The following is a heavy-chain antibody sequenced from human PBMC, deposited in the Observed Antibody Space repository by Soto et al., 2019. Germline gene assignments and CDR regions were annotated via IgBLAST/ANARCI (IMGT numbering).Heavy chain of an antibody. CDR1: GFTFDEYA. Sequence: GSLRLSFVASGFTFDEYAFTWVLQAPLNWLEWVAGINWNGGIKGYADSVKGRFTISRDNAKSSLYLQMNNLRAEDTAFYFCARATQSYYDTSGYYSYVHWGQGAQVTVSS. D-gene: IGHD3-22*01. CDR3: ARATQSYYDTSGYYSYVH. V-gene: IGHV3-20*03. CDR2: INWNGGIK. J-gene: IGHJ4*02.